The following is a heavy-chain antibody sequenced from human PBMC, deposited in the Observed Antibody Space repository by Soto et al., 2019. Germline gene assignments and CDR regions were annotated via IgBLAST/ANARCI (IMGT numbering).Heavy chain of an antibody. J-gene: IGHJ3*02. CDR1: GYTLTELS. V-gene: IGHV1-24*01. CDR2: FDPEDGET. CDR3: ATPSLYGTDAFDI. Sequence: GASVKVSCKVSGYTLTELSTHWVRQAPGKGLEWMGGFDPEDGETIYAQKFQGRVTMTEDTSTDTAYMELSSLRSEDTAVYYCATPSLYGTDAFDIWGQGTMVTVSS. D-gene: IGHD2-2*01.